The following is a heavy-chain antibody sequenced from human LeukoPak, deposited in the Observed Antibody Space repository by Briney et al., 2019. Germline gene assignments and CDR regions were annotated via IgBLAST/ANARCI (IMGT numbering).Heavy chain of an antibody. CDR1: GFTFSSYS. CDR3: ARADSSWYV. Sequence: GGSLRLSCAASGFTFSSYSMNWXXXXXXXXLEWVSSISSSSSYIYYADSVKGRFTISRDNAKNSLYLQMNSLRAEDTAVYYCARADSSWYVWGQGTLVTVSS. V-gene: IGHV3-21*01. J-gene: IGHJ4*02. CDR2: ISSSSSYI. D-gene: IGHD6-13*01.